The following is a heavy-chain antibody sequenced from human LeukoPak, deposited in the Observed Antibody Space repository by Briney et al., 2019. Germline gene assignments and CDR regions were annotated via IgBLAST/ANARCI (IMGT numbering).Heavy chain of an antibody. CDR1: GGSFSDYY. CDR3: ARGNGIAVRLTSFDY. D-gene: IGHD6-6*01. J-gene: IGHJ4*02. Sequence: PSETLSLTCTVYGGSFSDYYWTWIRQPPGKGLEWIGGVNHIGSTNYNPSLKSRVTISVDMSKTQFSLKLSSVTAADTAVYYCARGNGIAVRLTSFDYWGQGTLVTVSS. CDR2: VNHIGST. V-gene: IGHV4-34*01.